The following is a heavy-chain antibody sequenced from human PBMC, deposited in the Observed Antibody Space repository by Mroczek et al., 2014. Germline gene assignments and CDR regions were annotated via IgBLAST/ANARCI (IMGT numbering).Heavy chain of an antibody. CDR2: ISGSGGST. J-gene: IGHJ5*02. CDR1: GFTFSSYA. V-gene: IGHV3-23*04. CDR3: AALYYYGSGNLGWFDP. D-gene: IGHD3-10*01. Sequence: VQLVESGGGLVQPGGSLRLSCAASGFTFSSYAMSWVRQAPGKGLEWVSAISGSGGSTYYADSVKGRFTISRDNSKNTLYLQMNSLRAEDTAVYYCAALYYYGSGNLGWFDPWGQGTLVTVSS.